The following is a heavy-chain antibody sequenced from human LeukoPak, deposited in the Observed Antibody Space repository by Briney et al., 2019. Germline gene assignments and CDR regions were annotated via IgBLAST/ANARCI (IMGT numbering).Heavy chain of an antibody. CDR3: VRLRRNSNTSGFYYYYDF. Sequence: GGSLRLSCAASGYTFSSYSINWVRQAPGKGLEWVSSISVRSNYIYYAVSVRGRFRIPRDDDRDSLYLQMNSLRAEDTAVYYCVRLRRNSNTSGFYYYYDFWGQGALVTVSS. V-gene: IGHV3-21*01. D-gene: IGHD3-22*01. CDR1: GYTFSSYS. J-gene: IGHJ4*02. CDR2: ISVRSNYI.